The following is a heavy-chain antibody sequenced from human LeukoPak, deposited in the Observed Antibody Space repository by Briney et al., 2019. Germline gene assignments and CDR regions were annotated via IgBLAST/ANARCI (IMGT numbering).Heavy chain of an antibody. CDR1: GFTFSTFA. Sequence: GGSLRLSCAASGFTFSTFAMIWVRQPPGKGLEWVSSIFPSGGEIHYADSVRGRFTISRDNSKSTLSLQMNSLRVEDTAIYYCAKPARTDYTDYWGQGTLVTVSS. J-gene: IGHJ4*02. CDR3: AKPARTDYTDY. D-gene: IGHD1-14*01. CDR2: IFPSGGEI. V-gene: IGHV3-23*01.